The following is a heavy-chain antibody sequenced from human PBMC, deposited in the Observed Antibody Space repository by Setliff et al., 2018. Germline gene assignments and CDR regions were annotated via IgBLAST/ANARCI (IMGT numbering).Heavy chain of an antibody. J-gene: IGHJ4*02. CDR2: INPNSGGT. CDR3: ARSSGSYHTYYFDY. Sequence: ASVKVSCKASGYTFTGYYMHWVRQAPGQGLEWMGWINPNSGGTNYAQKFQGRVTMTRDTSISTAYMELSRLRSDDTAVYYCARSSGSYHTYYFDYWGQGTLVTAPQ. D-gene: IGHD1-26*01. V-gene: IGHV1-2*02. CDR1: GYTFTGYY.